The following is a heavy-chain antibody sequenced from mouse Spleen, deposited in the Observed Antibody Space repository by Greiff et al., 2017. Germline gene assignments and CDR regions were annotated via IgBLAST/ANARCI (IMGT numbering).Heavy chain of an antibody. Sequence: DVMLVESGEGLVKPGGSLKLSCAASGFTFSSYAMSWVRQTPEKRLEWVAYISSGGDYIYYADTVKGRFTISRDNARNTLYLQMSSLKSEDTAMYYCTREDWDVYFDVWGTGTTVTVSS. D-gene: IGHD4-1*01. CDR2: ISSGGDYI. CDR3: TREDWDVYFDV. V-gene: IGHV5-9-1*02. CDR1: GFTFSSYA. J-gene: IGHJ1*03.